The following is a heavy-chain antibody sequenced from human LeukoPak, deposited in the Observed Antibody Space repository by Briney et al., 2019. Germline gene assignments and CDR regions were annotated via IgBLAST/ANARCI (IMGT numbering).Heavy chain of an antibody. CDR1: GDSVSINSAA. CDR3: AREEYSSGWYRPYYFDY. CDR2: TYYRSKWYN. J-gene: IGHJ4*02. V-gene: IGHV6-1*01. D-gene: IGHD6-19*01. Sequence: SQTLSLTCAISGDSVSINSAAWNWIRQSPSRGLEWLGRTYYRSKWYNDYAVSVKSRITINPDTSKNQFSLQLNSVTPEDTAVYYCAREEYSSGWYRPYYFDYWGQGTLVTVSS.